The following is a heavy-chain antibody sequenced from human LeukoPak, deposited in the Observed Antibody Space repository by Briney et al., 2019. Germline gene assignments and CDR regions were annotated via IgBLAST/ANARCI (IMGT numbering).Heavy chain of an antibody. CDR2: IKQDGSDK. Sequence: PGGSLRLSCAASGFTSSSYWMSWVRQAPGKGLEWVANIKQDGSDKYYVDSVRGRFTISRDNAKNSLYLQMNSLRVEDTAVYYCARDWSPYDYWGQGTLVTVSS. J-gene: IGHJ4*02. CDR3: ARDWSPYDY. V-gene: IGHV3-7*01. CDR1: GFTSSSYW.